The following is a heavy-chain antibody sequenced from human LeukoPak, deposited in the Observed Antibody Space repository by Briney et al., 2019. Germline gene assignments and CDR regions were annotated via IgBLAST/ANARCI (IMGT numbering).Heavy chain of an antibody. Sequence: GGSLRLSCAASGFTFNNYAMNWVRQAPGKGLEWVSFISGGGETTYYADSAKGRFTISRDNSQNTLYLQMNSLRAEDTAVYYCARDYADYVGYFFFDYWGQGTLVTVSS. J-gene: IGHJ4*02. CDR2: ISGGGETT. D-gene: IGHD4-17*01. CDR3: ARDYADYVGYFFFDY. V-gene: IGHV3-23*01. CDR1: GFTFNNYA.